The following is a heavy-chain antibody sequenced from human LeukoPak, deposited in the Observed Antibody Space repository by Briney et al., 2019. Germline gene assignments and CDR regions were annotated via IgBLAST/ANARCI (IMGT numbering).Heavy chain of an antibody. D-gene: IGHD1-1*01. CDR3: AVNWNADY. J-gene: IGHJ4*02. CDR1: GFTFSSYA. V-gene: IGHV3-23*01. CDR2: VSYSGSDT. Sequence: PGGSLRLSCAASGFTFSSYAMSWIRQAPGKGLEWVSVVSYSGSDTYYADSVKGRFTISRDNSKNTLYLQMNSLKTEDTAVYYCAVNWNADYWGQGTLVTVSS.